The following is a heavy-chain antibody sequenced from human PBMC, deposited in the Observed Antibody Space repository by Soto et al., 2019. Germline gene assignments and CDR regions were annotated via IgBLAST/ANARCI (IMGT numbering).Heavy chain of an antibody. Sequence: PAESLRLSFAASGFTFSNFGMHWVRQAPGKGLEWVAVRSYDGSEKYYADSVKGRFTISRDNSKNTLYLQMNSLRAEDTAVYYCAKNLGSGGGGSCYYFDYWGQGTLVTVSS. CDR2: RSYDGSEK. CDR1: GFTFSNFG. V-gene: IGHV3-30*18. CDR3: AKNLGSGGGGSCYYFDY. J-gene: IGHJ4*02. D-gene: IGHD2-15*01.